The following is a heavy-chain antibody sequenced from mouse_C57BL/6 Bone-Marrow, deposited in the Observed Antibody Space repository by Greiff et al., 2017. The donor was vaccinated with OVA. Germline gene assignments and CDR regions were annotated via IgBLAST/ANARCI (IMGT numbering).Heavy chain of an antibody. CDR2: IDPSDSYT. V-gene: IGHV1-50*01. CDR3: ARCADGYHGDYAMDY. D-gene: IGHD2-3*01. J-gene: IGHJ4*01. CDR1: GYTFTSYW. Sequence: QVQLQQPGAELVKPGASVKLSCKASGYTFTSYWMQWVKQRPGQGLEWIGEIDPSDSYTNYNQKFKGKATLTVDTSSSTAYMQLSSLTSEDAAVYYCARCADGYHGDYAMDYWGQGTSVTVSS.